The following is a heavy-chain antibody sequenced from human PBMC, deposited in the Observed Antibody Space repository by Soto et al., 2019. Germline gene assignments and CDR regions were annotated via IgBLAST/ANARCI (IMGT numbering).Heavy chain of an antibody. CDR2: ISGSGGST. D-gene: IGHD1-1*01. J-gene: IGHJ4*02. CDR1: GFTFSSYA. CDR3: AKEDLERDYFDY. Sequence: EVQLLESGGGLVQPGGSLRLSCAASGFTFSSYAMSWVRQAPGKGLEWVSAISGSGGSTYYAGSVKGRVTITRDKSNNTVYLPMNSRIAEDTAVYYCAKEDLERDYFDYWGQGTLVTVSA. V-gene: IGHV3-23*01.